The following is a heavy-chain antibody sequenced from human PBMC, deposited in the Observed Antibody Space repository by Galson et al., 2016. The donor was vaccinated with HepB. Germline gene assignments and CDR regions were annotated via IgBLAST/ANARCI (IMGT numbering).Heavy chain of an antibody. V-gene: IGHV3-7*01. CDR1: GFTFSRNG. Sequence: SLRLSCAASGFTFSRNGMHWVRQAPGKGLEWVANIKEDGSEKYYVDSVKGRFTISRDNAKNSLDLQMNSLSPEDTAVYYCARLWSSAPGSVYDYYGMDVWGQGTTVTVSS. CDR3: ARLWSSAPGSVYDYYGMDV. CDR2: IKEDGSEK. D-gene: IGHD6-13*01. J-gene: IGHJ6*02.